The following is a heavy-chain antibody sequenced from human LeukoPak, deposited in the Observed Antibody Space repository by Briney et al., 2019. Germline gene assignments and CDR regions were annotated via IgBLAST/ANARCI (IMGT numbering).Heavy chain of an antibody. CDR3: AKARWGFGESY. V-gene: IGHV3-23*01. CDR2: ISGSGGST. Sequence: SGGSLRLSCAASGFTFSSYAMSWVRQAPGKGLEWVSAISGSGGSTYYTDSVKGRFTISRDNSKNTLYLQMNSLRAEDTAVYYCAKARWGFGESYWGQGTLVTASS. CDR1: GFTFSSYA. J-gene: IGHJ4*02. D-gene: IGHD3-10*01.